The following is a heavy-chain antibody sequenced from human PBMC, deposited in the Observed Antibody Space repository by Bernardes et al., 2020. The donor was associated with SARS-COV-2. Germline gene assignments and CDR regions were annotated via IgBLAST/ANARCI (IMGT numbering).Heavy chain of an antibody. J-gene: IGHJ4*02. CDR3: GRHTNYDFDTRTSGGDN. V-gene: IGHV4-39*01. D-gene: IGHD3-16*01. CDR2: VYSSGST. CDR1: GGFIGSSRYF. Sequence: SEPLPLICIVFGGFIGSSRYFWGWRRQPLGKGLEWIGSVYSSGSTYYSPSLKSRVTISVDTSKNQFSLNLSSVTAADTAVYYCGRHTNYDFDTRTSGGDNWGQGTLVTVSS.